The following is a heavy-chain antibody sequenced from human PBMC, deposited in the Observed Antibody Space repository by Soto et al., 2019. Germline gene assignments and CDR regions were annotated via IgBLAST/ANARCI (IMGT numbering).Heavy chain of an antibody. CDR3: SIDRRTSSLWFDP. Sequence: QVQLVQSGAEVKKVGSSVKVSCKASGGTFSGSAMSWVRQAPGQGLEWMGGITPTFGAVNYAQRFQGRITITADEFTDTAYMELSSLTSEYSAVYYFSIDRRTSSLWFDPGGQGTLVTVSS. CDR2: ITPTFGAV. J-gene: IGHJ5*02. V-gene: IGHV1-69*12. CDR1: GGTFSGSA. D-gene: IGHD6-6*01.